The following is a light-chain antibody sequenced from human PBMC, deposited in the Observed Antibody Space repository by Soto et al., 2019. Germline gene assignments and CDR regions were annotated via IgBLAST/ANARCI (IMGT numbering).Light chain of an antibody. Sequence: QSALTQPRSVSGSPGQSVTISCTGTSSDVGGYNYVSWYQQHPGKAPKLMIYDVSKRPSGVPDRFSGSKSGNTASLTISGLHAEDEADYYCCSYVGSYTFDVFGTGTKLTVL. V-gene: IGLV2-11*01. CDR2: DVS. CDR1: SSDVGGYNY. J-gene: IGLJ1*01. CDR3: CSYVGSYTFDV.